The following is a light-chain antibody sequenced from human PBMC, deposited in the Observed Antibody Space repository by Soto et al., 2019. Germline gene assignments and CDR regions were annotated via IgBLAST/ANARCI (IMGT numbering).Light chain of an antibody. CDR1: SSDVGGYNY. Sequence: QSALTQPPSASGSPGQSVTISCTGTSSDVGGYNYVSWYQQHPGKAPKLMIYEVSKRPSGVPDRFSGPKSGNTASLTVSGLQAEDEADYYCSSYAGSPVVFGGGTKLTVL. CDR3: SSYAGSPVV. V-gene: IGLV2-8*01. J-gene: IGLJ2*01. CDR2: EVS.